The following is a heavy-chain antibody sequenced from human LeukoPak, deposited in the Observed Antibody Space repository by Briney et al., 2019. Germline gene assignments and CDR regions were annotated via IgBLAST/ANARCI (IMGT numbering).Heavy chain of an antibody. D-gene: IGHD2-8*01. Sequence: ASVKVSCKASGYNFISYNMRSVRHAPEEGVECMGLINPSGGSTSYAQKFQDRVTMTRDTSTSTVYMELSSLKSEDTAVYYCAREDVVLVDAVRYYYYGMDVWGQGTTVTVSS. CDR2: INPSGGST. CDR3: AREDVVLVDAVRYYYYGMDV. CDR1: GYNFISYN. V-gene: IGHV1-46*01. J-gene: IGHJ6*02.